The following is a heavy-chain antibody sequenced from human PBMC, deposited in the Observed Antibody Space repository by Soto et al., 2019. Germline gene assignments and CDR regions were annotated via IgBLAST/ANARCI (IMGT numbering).Heavy chain of an antibody. CDR1: GGSISSGGYY. CDR3: ARTPLL. Sequence: QVQLQEPGPGLVKPSQTLSLTCTVSGGSISSGGYYWSWIRQHPQKGLEWIGYISYSGSTYNNPSLKRRVTPLVDTSKNPSSLRLISVTAADTAVYWRARTPLLCGEGTLVTVSS. D-gene: IGHD1-26*01. J-gene: IGHJ4*02. CDR2: ISYSGST. V-gene: IGHV4-31*03.